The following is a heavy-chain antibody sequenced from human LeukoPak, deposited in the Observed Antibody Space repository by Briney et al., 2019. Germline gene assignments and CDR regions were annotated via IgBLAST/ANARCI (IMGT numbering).Heavy chain of an antibody. CDR3: ATYHQRFDP. Sequence: SETLSLTCTVSGGSISSSSAYWGWIRQSPGKGLEWIGNMYYSGSTYYNPSLKSRVTISVDASRNLFSLKLSSVTAADPAVYYCATYHQRFDPWGQGTLVTVSS. J-gene: IGHJ5*02. CDR2: MYYSGST. V-gene: IGHV4-39*02. D-gene: IGHD2-2*01. CDR1: GGSISSSSAY.